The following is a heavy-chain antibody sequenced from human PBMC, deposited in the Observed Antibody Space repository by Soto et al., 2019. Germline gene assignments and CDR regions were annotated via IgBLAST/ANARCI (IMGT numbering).Heavy chain of an antibody. CDR1: GGTFSNYA. CDR2: IIPISVTA. J-gene: IGHJ6*02. V-gene: IGHV1-69*01. D-gene: IGHD2-2*01. CDR3: ARSQGSSTSLEIYYYYYYGMDV. Sequence: QVQLVQSGAEVKKPGSSVKVSCKASGGTFSNYAISWVRQAPGQGLEWMGGIIPISVTANYAQKFQGRVTITAGESTRTAYMELSSLRSEDTAVYYCARSQGSSTSLEIYYYYYYGMDVWGQGTTVTVSS.